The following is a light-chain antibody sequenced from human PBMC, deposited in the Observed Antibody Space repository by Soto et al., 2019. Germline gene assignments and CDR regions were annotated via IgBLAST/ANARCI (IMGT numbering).Light chain of an antibody. V-gene: IGKV1-9*01. Sequence: DIHLTQSPSILSASVGDRVTLTCRASQDVSDFLAWYQHAPGKAPNLLIYGGYTLQSGVPSRFSGGGSGTEFSLTITGLQPEDYATYYCQYLNGVPTITFGQGTRLEI. J-gene: IGKJ5*01. CDR1: QDVSDF. CDR3: QYLNGVPTIT. CDR2: GGY.